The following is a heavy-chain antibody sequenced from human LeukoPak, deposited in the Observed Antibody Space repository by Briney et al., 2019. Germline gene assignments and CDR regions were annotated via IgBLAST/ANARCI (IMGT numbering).Heavy chain of an antibody. CDR2: IYYSGST. CDR1: GGSINTYY. J-gene: IGHJ3*02. Sequence: SETLSLTCTVSGGSINTYYWNWIRQPPGKCLEWIGYIYYSGSTYYNPSLRNRVTISVDTSKSQFSLKLSSVTAADTAVYYSAIGHDYDSRNDAFDIWGQGTMVTVSS. V-gene: IGHV4-59*01. D-gene: IGHD3-22*01. CDR3: AIGHDYDSRNDAFDI.